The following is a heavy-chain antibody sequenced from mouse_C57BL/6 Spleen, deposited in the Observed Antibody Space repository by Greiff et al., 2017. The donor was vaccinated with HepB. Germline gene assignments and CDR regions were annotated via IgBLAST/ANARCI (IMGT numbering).Heavy chain of an antibody. V-gene: IGHV1-22*01. Sequence: EVQLQESGPELVKPGASVKMSCKASGYTFTDYNMHWVKQSHGKSLEWIGYINPNNGGTSYNQKFKGKATLTVNKSSSTAYMELRSLTSEDSAVYYCARGTLLLRFGYWGQGTTLTVSS. J-gene: IGHJ2*01. CDR2: INPNNGGT. D-gene: IGHD1-1*01. CDR3: ARGTLLLRFGY. CDR1: GYTFTDYN.